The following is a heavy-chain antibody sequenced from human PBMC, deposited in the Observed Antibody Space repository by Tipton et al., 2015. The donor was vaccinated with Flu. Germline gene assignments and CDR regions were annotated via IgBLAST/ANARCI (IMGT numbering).Heavy chain of an antibody. CDR3: ARYPYYYDSSGYANFDY. J-gene: IGHJ4*02. V-gene: IGHV4-39*01. D-gene: IGHD3-22*01. CDR2: IYYSGRT. Sequence: TLSLTCTDSGGSISSSSYNWGWIRQPPGKGLEWIASIYYSGRTYYNPSLKSRVTISVDTSKNQFSLKLNSVTAADTAVYYCARYPYYYDSSGYANFDYWGQGTLVTVSS. CDR1: GGSISSSSYN.